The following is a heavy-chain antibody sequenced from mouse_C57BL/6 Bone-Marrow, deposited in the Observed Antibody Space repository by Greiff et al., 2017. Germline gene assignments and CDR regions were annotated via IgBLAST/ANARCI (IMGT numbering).Heavy chain of an antibody. CDR3: TKGYFDV. CDR2: IYPGDGDT. V-gene: IGHV1-82*01. Sequence: VQLQQSGPELVKPGASVKLSCKASGYAFSSSWMNWVKQRPGKGLEWIGRIYPGDGDTNYNGKFKSKATLTADKSSSTAYMQLSSLTSEDSAVSFCTKGYFDVWGTGTTGTVSS. CDR1: GYAFSSSW. J-gene: IGHJ1*03.